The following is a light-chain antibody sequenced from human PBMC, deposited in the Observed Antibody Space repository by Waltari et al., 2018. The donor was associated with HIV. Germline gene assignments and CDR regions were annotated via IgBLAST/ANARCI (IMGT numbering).Light chain of an antibody. CDR3: QQSYSNPDP. V-gene: IGKV1-39*01. J-gene: IGKJ2*01. CDR1: QSLSSA. Sequence: IQLTPPPSSLFASVGDRVTTTCRAQQSLSSAFNWYQQKAEKAPKLLIYAASSLQSGAPARFSVSGSGTDVTLTYCSVEPEDCAAYDCQQSYSNPDPFGEGTK. CDR2: AAS.